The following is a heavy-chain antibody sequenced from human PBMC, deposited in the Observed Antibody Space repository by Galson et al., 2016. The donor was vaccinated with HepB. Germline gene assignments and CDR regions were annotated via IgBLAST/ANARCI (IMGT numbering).Heavy chain of an antibody. CDR2: IAPLDSYT. J-gene: IGHJ6*02. V-gene: IGHV5-10-1*01. CDR3: ARESFYKSVKQYVLDV. CDR1: GYTFSTRW. D-gene: IGHD3-10*01. Sequence: QSGAEVKKPGESLTISCQASGYTFSTRWITWVRQMPGKGLEWMGKIAPLDSYTRYSPSFQGHVTLSVDKARNTAYLQWDSLKASDTALYYCARESFYKSVKQYVLDVWGQGTTVIVSS.